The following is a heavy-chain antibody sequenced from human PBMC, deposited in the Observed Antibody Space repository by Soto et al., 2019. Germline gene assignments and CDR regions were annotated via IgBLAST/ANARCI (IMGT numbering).Heavy chain of an antibody. J-gene: IGHJ5*02. CDR1: GGSIGSYH. V-gene: IGHV4-4*07. CDR3: VRDGTKTLRDWFDP. CDR2: IYATGTT. D-gene: IGHD1-1*01. Sequence: SETLSLTCTVSGGSIGSYHWSWIRKSAGKGLEWIGRIYATGTTDYNPSLKSRVMMSVDTSKKQFSLKLRSVTAADTAVYYCVRDGTKTLRDWFDPWGQGMSVTVSS.